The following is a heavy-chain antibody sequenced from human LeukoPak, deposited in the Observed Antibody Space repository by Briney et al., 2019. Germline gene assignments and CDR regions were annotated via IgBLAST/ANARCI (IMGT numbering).Heavy chain of an antibody. Sequence: PGGSLRLSCAASGFTFDDYAMPWVRQAPGKGLEWVSGISWNSGSIGYADSVKGRFTISRDNAKNSLYLQMNSLRAEDTALYYCAKDSSTAPSYFDYWGQGTLVTVSS. CDR2: ISWNSGSI. D-gene: IGHD5/OR15-5a*01. V-gene: IGHV3-9*01. CDR1: GFTFDDYA. J-gene: IGHJ4*02. CDR3: AKDSSTAPSYFDY.